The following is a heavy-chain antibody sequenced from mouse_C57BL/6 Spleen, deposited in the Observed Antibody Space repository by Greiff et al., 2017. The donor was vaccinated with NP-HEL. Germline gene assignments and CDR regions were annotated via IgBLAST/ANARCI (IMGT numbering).Heavy chain of an antibody. CDR3: ARGSTFAY. CDR1: GYAFSSSW. J-gene: IGHJ2*01. CDR2: IYPGDGDT. Sequence: VQLQQSGPELVKPGASVKISCKASGYAFSSSWMNWVKQRPGKGLEWIGRIYPGDGDTNYNGKFKGKATLTADKSSSTAYMQLSSLTSEASAVYFCARGSTFAYWGQGTTLTVSS. D-gene: IGHD1-1*01. V-gene: IGHV1-82*01.